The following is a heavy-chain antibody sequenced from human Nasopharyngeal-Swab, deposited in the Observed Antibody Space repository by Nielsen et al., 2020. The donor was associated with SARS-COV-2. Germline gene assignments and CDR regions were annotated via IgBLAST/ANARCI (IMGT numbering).Heavy chain of an antibody. CDR1: GFTFSDSA. D-gene: IGHD2-21*01. CDR3: TTGSYR. V-gene: IGHV3-73*01. Sequence: LKISCAASGFTFSDSAIHWVRQASGKGLEWVGRVRSKGNNYATAYSASVKGRFIIFRDDPTNTAYLQMNSLKTEDTAMYYCTTGSYRWGQGTLVTVSS. CDR2: VRSKGNNYAT. J-gene: IGHJ4*02.